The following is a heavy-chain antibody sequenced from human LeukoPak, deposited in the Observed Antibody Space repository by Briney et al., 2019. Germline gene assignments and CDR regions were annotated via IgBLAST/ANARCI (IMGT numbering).Heavy chain of an antibody. V-gene: IGHV4-34*01. CDR2: INHSGST. D-gene: IGHD3-22*01. J-gene: IGHJ3*02. Sequence: SETLSLTCAVYGGSFSGYYWSWIRQPPGKGLEWIGEINHSGSTNYNPSLKSRATISVDTSKNQFSLKLSSVTAADTAVYYCAGLYYYDSSGYDDAFDIWGQGTMVTVSS. CDR3: AGLYYYDSSGYDDAFDI. CDR1: GGSFSGYY.